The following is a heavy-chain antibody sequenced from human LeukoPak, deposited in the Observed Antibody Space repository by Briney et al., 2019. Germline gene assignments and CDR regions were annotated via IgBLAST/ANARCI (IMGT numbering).Heavy chain of an antibody. V-gene: IGHV3-9*01. D-gene: IGHD1-20*01. CDR2: ISWNSGSI. CDR1: GFTFDDYA. Sequence: GRSLRLSCAASGFTFDDYAMHWVRQAPGKGLEWVSGISWNSGSIGYADSVKGRFTISRDNAKNSLYLQTNSLRAEDTALYYCAKVLNWSLRGCVDYWGQGTLVTVSS. J-gene: IGHJ4*02. CDR3: AKVLNWSLRGCVDY.